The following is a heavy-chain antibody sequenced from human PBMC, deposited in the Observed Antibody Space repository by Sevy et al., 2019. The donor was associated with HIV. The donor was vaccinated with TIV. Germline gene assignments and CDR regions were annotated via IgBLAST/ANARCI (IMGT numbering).Heavy chain of an antibody. V-gene: IGHV4-39*01. CDR2: IYYRGST. Sequence: SETLSLTCGASGDSINSNDYYWGWIRQPPGKGLEWIGTIYYRGSTYYNPSLKSRVTICVDTSKNRCSLKLTAVTDADTALYYCARHLPLTYYEILAPDSRPFDNWGQGTLVTVSS. CDR3: ARHLPLTYYEILAPDSRPFDN. D-gene: IGHD3-9*01. J-gene: IGHJ4*02. CDR1: GDSINSNDYY.